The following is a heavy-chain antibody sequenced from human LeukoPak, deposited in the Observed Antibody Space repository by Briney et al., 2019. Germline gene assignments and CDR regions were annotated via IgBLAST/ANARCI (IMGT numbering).Heavy chain of an antibody. CDR2: IIPIFGTA. CDR3: ARVVAADIYYFDY. CDR1: GGTFSSYA. J-gene: IGHJ4*02. Sequence: SVKVSCKASGGTFSSYAISWVRQAPGQGLEWMGGIIPIFGTANYAQKFQGRVTITADESTSTAYMELSSLKSEDTAVYYCARVVAADIYYFDYWGQGTLVTVSS. V-gene: IGHV1-69*13. D-gene: IGHD6-25*01.